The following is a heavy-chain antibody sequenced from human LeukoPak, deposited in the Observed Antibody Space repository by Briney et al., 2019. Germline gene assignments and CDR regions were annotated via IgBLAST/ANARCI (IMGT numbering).Heavy chain of an antibody. Sequence: SETLSLTCTVSGGSISSYYWSWIRQPPGKGLEWIGYIYYSGSTNYNPSLKSRVTISVDTSKNQFSLKLISVTAADTAVYYCARPGYSGFDYSSGWKNWFDPWGQGTLVTVSS. CDR3: ARPGYSGFDYSSGWKNWFDP. D-gene: IGHD5-12*01. J-gene: IGHJ5*02. V-gene: IGHV4-59*12. CDR1: GGSISSYY. CDR2: IYYSGST.